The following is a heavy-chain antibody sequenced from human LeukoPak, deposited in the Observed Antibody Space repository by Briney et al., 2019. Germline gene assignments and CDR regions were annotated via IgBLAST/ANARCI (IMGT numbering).Heavy chain of an antibody. CDR3: AREYTAMARNYYYYGMDV. CDR1: GFTFSSYG. Sequence: QSGGSLRLSCAASGFTFSSYGMPWVRQAPGKGLEWVAVIWYDGSNKYYADSVKGRFAISRDNSKNTLYLQMNRLRVEDTAVYYCAREYTAMARNYYYYGMDVWGQGTTVTVSS. V-gene: IGHV3-33*01. CDR2: IWYDGSNK. D-gene: IGHD5-18*01. J-gene: IGHJ6*02.